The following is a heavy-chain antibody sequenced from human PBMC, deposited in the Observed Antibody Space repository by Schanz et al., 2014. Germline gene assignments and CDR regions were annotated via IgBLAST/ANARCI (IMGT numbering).Heavy chain of an antibody. J-gene: IGHJ4*02. CDR1: GYTFTRSG. D-gene: IGHD1-20*01. V-gene: IGHV1-18*01. CDR3: ATAVRVTGFDY. CDR2: IGGSDGNT. Sequence: QVQLVQSGGEVKTPGASVKVSCKASGYTFTRSGISWVRQAPGQGLEWMGWIGGSDGNTNFAQKFQGRVTMTTDTSTSTVYMELRSLTSDDSAVYYCATAVRVTGFDYWGQGTLVTVSS.